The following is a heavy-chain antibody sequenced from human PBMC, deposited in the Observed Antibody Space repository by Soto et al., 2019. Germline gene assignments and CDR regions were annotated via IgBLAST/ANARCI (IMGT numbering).Heavy chain of an antibody. CDR2: ISGSGGST. CDR1: GFKFHMCA. J-gene: IGHJ4*02. V-gene: IGHV3-23*01. CDR3: AKFDRIVVVVARDY. D-gene: IGHD2-15*01. Sequence: GGSLRLSCAATGFKFHMCAMTWVRRAAGKGLEWVSAISGSGGSTYYADSVKGRFTISRDNSKNTLYLQMNSLRAEDTAVYYCAKFDRIVVVVARDYWGQGTLVTVSS.